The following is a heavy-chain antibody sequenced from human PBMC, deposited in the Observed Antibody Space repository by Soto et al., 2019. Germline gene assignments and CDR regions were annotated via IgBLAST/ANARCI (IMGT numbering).Heavy chain of an antibody. D-gene: IGHD3-16*01. CDR1: GYTFTDYF. Sequence: ASVKVSCKASGYTFTDYFVHWVRLAPGQGLEWMGWVNPDTGVATFPQKFQGRVTVTRDASINTDYMELTHLTSEDTGIYYCARDPIRGGVPYFFDFWGRGTQVPVSS. CDR3: ARDPIRGGVPYFFDF. J-gene: IGHJ4*01. V-gene: IGHV1-2*02. CDR2: VNPDTGVA.